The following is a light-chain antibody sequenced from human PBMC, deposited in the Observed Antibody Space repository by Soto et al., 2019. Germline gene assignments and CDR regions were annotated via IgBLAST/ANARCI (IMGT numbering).Light chain of an antibody. J-gene: IGKJ1*01. V-gene: IGKV3D-15*01. CDR2: RAS. CDR3: QQYGEWPPT. Sequence: EIVMTQSPATLSVSPGERVTLSCRASQSVSSNLAWYQQKPGQAPRLLIHRASTRATGVPDRFSGSGSGAEFTLTIRSLQSEDFAVYYCQQYGEWPPTFGQGTKVEIK. CDR1: QSVSSN.